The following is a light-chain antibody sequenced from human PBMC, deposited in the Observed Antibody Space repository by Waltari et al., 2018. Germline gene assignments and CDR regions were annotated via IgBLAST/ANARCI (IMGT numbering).Light chain of an antibody. V-gene: IGLV2-14*03. CDR3: SSYTASRHYV. Sequence: QSALTQPASVSGSPGQSITISCTGTSSDVGADDYVSWYQRYPAKAPQLVIHDVSSRPSGPSARFSGSKSGNTASLIISGLQADDEADYYCSSYTASRHYVFGTGTKVTVL. J-gene: IGLJ1*01. CDR2: DVS. CDR1: SSDVGADDY.